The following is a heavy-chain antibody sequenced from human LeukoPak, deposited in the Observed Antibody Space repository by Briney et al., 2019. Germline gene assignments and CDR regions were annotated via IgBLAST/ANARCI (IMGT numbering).Heavy chain of an antibody. V-gene: IGHV3-21*01. CDR1: GFTFSSYS. J-gene: IGHJ5*02. Sequence: GGSLRLSCAASGFTFSSYSMNWVRQAPGKGLEWVSSISSSSTYIYYADSVKGRFTTSRDNAENSLYLQMNSLRAEDTAVYYCARADYSRPYKWFDPWGQGTLVTVSS. D-gene: IGHD4-11*01. CDR2: ISSSSTYI. CDR3: ARADYSRPYKWFDP.